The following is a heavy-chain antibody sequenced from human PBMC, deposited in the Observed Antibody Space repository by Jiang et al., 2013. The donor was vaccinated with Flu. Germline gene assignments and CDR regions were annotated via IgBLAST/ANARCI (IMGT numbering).Heavy chain of an antibody. CDR3: ASSRLDEDVDTAMADYYYGMDV. CDR2: IIPILGIA. V-gene: IGHV1-69*02. D-gene: IGHD5-18*01. CDR1: GGTFSSYT. J-gene: IGHJ6*02. Sequence: AEVKKPGSSVKVSCKASGGTFSSYTISWVRQAPGQGLEWMGRIIPILGIANYAQKFQGRVTITADKSTSTAYMELSSLRSEDTAVYCCASSRLDEDVDTAMADYYYGMDVWGQGTTVTVSS.